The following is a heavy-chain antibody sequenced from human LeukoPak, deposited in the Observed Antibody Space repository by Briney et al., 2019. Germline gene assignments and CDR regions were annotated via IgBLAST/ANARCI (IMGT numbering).Heavy chain of an antibody. CDR3: ARAGSSGKTQDY. D-gene: IGHD3-22*01. CDR1: GFTFNKYW. J-gene: IGHJ4*02. Sequence: QSGGSLRLSCAASGFTFNKYWIHWVRQAPGKGLVWVSYSNNDGIRATYAESVKGRFTISRDNSKNTLYLQMNSLRAEDTAVYYCARAGSSGKTQDYWGQGTLVTVSS. V-gene: IGHV3-74*01. CDR2: SNNDGIRA.